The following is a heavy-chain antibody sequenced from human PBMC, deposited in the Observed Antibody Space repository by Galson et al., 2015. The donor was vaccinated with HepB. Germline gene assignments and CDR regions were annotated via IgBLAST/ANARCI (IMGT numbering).Heavy chain of an antibody. D-gene: IGHD6-19*01. CDR2: MNPNSGNT. Sequence: SCKASGYTFTSYDITWVRQATGQGLEWMGWMNPNSGNTGYAQKFQGRVTMTRNTSISTAYMELSSLRSEDTAVYYCARGSGWSSPFDYWGQGTLVTVSS. CDR1: GYTFTSYD. V-gene: IGHV1-8*01. CDR3: ARGSGWSSPFDY. J-gene: IGHJ4*02.